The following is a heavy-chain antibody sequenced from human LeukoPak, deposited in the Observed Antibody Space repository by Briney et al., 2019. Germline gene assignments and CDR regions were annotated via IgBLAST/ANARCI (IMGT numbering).Heavy chain of an antibody. CDR3: ARDNQVLRFLEWLPSRHNWFDP. Sequence: GASVKVSCKASGYTFTSYAMHWVRQAPGQRLEWMGWINAGNGNTKYSQKFQGRVTITRDTSASTAYMGLSSLRSEDTAVYYCARDNQVLRFLEWLPSRHNWFDPWGQGTLVTVSS. D-gene: IGHD3-3*01. CDR1: GYTFTSYA. CDR2: INAGNGNT. V-gene: IGHV1-3*01. J-gene: IGHJ5*02.